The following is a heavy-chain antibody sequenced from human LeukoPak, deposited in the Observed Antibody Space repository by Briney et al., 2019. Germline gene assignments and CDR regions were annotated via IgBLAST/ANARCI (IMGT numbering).Heavy chain of an antibody. CDR1: GFTVSSNY. D-gene: IGHD3-16*01. J-gene: IGHJ4*02. CDR3: ARVRDGLGEY. CDR2: IYGGGNT. V-gene: IGHV3-66*01. Sequence: GGSLRLSCAASGFTVSSNYMNWVRQAPGKGLEWVSVIYGGGNTDYADSVKGRFTISRDNSKNTLCLRMNSLRAEDTAVYYCARVRDGLGEYWGQGTLVTVSS.